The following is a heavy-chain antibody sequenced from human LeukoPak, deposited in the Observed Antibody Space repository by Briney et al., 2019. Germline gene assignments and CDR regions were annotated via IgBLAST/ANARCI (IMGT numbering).Heavy chain of an antibody. Sequence: SETLSLTCTVSGGSISSSSYYWGWIRQPPGKGLEWIGEINHSGSTNYNPSLKSRVTISVDTSKNQFSLKLSSVTAADTAVYYCARGRERSRYDFDYWGQGTLVTVSS. J-gene: IGHJ4*02. V-gene: IGHV4-39*07. CDR1: GGSISSSSYY. CDR3: ARGRERSRYDFDY. D-gene: IGHD6-13*01. CDR2: INHSGST.